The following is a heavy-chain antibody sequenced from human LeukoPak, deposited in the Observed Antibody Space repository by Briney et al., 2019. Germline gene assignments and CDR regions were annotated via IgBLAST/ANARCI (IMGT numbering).Heavy chain of an antibody. CDR3: ARARSSGGSCYDY. V-gene: IGHV4-59*01. CDR2: IYYSGST. J-gene: IGHJ4*02. Sequence: SETLSLTCTVSGGSITNYYWSWIRQPPGKGLEWIRYIYYSGSTKYKSSLKSRVTISVDTSKNQFSLKLSSVTAADTAVYYCARARSSGGSCYDYWGQGTLVTVSS. CDR1: GGSITNYY. D-gene: IGHD2-15*01.